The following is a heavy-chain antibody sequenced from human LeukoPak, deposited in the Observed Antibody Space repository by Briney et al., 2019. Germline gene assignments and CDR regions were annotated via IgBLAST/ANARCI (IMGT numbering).Heavy chain of an antibody. J-gene: IGHJ4*02. CDR2: ISSSSSYI. CDR1: GFTFSSYS. D-gene: IGHD5-18*01. CDR3: VRAGYTYGTLYF. Sequence: KTGGSLRLSCAASGFTFSSYSMNWVRQAPGKGLEWVSSISSSSSYIYYADSVKGRFTISRDNAKNSLYLQMDSLRAEDTAVYYCVRAGYTYGTLYFWGQGTLVTVSS. V-gene: IGHV3-21*01.